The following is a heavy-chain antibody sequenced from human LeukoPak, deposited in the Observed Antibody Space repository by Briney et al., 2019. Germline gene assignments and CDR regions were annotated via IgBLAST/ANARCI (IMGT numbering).Heavy chain of an antibody. Sequence: GRSLTLSCAASGFTFSTYGMHWVRQAPGKGLEWVAVISYDGSNKYYADSVKGRFTISRDNSKNTLYLQMNSLRAEDTAVYYCAKGIAAAGRVYWGQGTLVTVSS. J-gene: IGHJ4*02. CDR2: ISYDGSNK. D-gene: IGHD6-13*01. CDR3: AKGIAAAGRVY. CDR1: GFTFSTYG. V-gene: IGHV3-30*18.